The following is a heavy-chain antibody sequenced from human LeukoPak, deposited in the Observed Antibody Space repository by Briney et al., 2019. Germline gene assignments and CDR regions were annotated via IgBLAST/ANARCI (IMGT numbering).Heavy chain of an antibody. CDR3: ARVGSTYYDILTGYYKRAFDI. V-gene: IGHV1-69*05. CDR1: GGTFSSYA. J-gene: IGHJ3*02. D-gene: IGHD3-9*01. CDR2: IIPIFGTA. Sequence: SVKVSCKASGGTFSSYAISWVRQAPGQGLEWMGGIIPIFGTANYAQKFQGRVTITTDESTSTAYMELSSLRSEDTAVYYCARVGSTYYDILTGYYKRAFDIWGQGTMVTVSS.